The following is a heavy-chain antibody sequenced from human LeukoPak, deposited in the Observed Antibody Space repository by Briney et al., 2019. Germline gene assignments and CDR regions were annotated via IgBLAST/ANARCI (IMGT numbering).Heavy chain of an antibody. J-gene: IGHJ5*02. V-gene: IGHV3-11*01. Sequence: AGGSLRLSCAASGFTFSDYYMSWIRQAPGKGLGWVSYISSSGSTIYYADSVKGRFTISRDNAKNSLYLQMNSLRAEDTAVYYCARGLRYCSGGSCLNWFDPWGQGTLVTVSS. D-gene: IGHD2-15*01. CDR3: ARGLRYCSGGSCLNWFDP. CDR1: GFTFSDYY. CDR2: ISSSGSTI.